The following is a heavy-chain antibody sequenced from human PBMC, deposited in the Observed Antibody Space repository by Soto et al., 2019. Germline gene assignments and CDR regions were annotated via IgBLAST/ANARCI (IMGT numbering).Heavy chain of an antibody. J-gene: IGHJ4*02. CDR2: IKQDGSEK. CDR1: GFTFSSYW. Sequence: EVQLVESGGGLVQPGGSLRLSCAASGFTFSSYWMSWVRQAPGKGLEWVANIKQDGSEKYYVDSVKGRFTISRDNAKNSLYLQMNSLRAEDTAVYYCAKGGEGYCSGGSCFSIGYWGQGTLVTVSS. D-gene: IGHD2-15*01. CDR3: AKGGEGYCSGGSCFSIGY. V-gene: IGHV3-7*01.